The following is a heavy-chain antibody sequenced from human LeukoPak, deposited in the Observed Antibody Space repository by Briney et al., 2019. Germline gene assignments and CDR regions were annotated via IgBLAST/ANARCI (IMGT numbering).Heavy chain of an antibody. CDR1: GYTFTSYG. CDR2: ISAYNGNT. J-gene: IGHJ6*03. Sequence: ASVKVSCKASGYTFTSYGISWVRQAPGQGLEWMGWISAYNGNTNYAQKLQGRVTMTIDTSTSTAYMELRSLRSDDTAVYYCARVGSGSYSYYYYYYYMDVWGKGTTVTISS. D-gene: IGHD1-26*01. V-gene: IGHV1-18*01. CDR3: ARVGSGSYSYYYYYYYMDV.